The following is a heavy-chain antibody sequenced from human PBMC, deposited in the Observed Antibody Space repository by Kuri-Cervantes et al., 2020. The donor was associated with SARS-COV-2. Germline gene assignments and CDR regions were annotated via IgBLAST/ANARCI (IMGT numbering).Heavy chain of an antibody. V-gene: IGHV4-34*01. Sequence: SETLSLTCAVYGGSFSGYYWSWIRQPPGKGLEWIGEINHSGSTNYNQSLKSRVTISVDTSKNQFSLELSSVTAADTAVYYCARAQWSSGYSNIDYWGQGTLVTVSS. CDR3: ARAQWSSGYSNIDY. CDR1: GGSFSGYY. CDR2: INHSGST. D-gene: IGHD3-22*01. J-gene: IGHJ4*02.